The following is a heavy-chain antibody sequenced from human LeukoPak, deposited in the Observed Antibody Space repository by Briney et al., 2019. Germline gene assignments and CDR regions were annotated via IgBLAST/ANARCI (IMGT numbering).Heavy chain of an antibody. V-gene: IGHV3-49*04. CDR1: GFTFGDYG. D-gene: IGHD2/OR15-2a*01. Sequence: GGSLRLSCTASGFTFGDYGMSWVRQAPGKGLEWVGFIRSKAYGGTTEYAASVKGRFTISRDDSKSIAYLQMNSLKTEDTAVYYCTRNLSTHDSWGQGTLVTVSS. J-gene: IGHJ4*02. CDR2: IRSKAYGGTT. CDR3: TRNLSTHDS.